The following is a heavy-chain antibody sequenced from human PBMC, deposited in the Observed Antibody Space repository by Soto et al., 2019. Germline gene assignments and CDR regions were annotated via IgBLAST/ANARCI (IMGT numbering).Heavy chain of an antibody. V-gene: IGHV1-46*01. CDR2: INPSGGST. CDR3: ARDPQECSGGSCYFDY. Sequence: GASVKVSCKASGYTFTSYYMHWVRQAPGQGLEWMGIINPSGGSTSYAQKFQGRVTMTRDTSTSTVYMELSSLRSEDTAVYYCARDPQECSGGSCYFDYWGQGTLVTVSS. D-gene: IGHD2-15*01. CDR1: GYTFTSYY. J-gene: IGHJ4*02.